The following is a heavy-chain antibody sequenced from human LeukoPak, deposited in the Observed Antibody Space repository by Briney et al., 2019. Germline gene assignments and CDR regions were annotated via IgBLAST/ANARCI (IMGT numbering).Heavy chain of an antibody. Sequence: PSQTLSLTCTVSGGSISSGGYYWGWIRQPRGKGLEWIGYIYHSGSTYYNPSLKSRVTISVDRSKNQFSLKLSSVTAADTAVYYCARVGGYCSSTSCRETSYYYYYMDVWGKGTTVTVSS. CDR2: IYHSGST. CDR1: GGSISSGGYY. J-gene: IGHJ6*03. V-gene: IGHV4-30-2*01. D-gene: IGHD2-2*01. CDR3: ARVGGYCSSTSCRETSYYYYYMDV.